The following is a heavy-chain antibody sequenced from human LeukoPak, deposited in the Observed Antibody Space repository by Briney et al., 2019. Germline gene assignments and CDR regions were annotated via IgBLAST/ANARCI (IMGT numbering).Heavy chain of an antibody. CDR1: GYTFTSYG. CDR3: AREGGQQQLDCWFDP. Sequence: VASVKVSCKASGYTFTSYGISWVRQAPGQGLEWMGWISAYNGHTNYALKVQGRVTMTRDMSTSTVYMELSSLRSEDTAVYYCAREGGQQQLDCWFDPWGQGTLVTVSS. V-gene: IGHV1-18*01. J-gene: IGHJ5*02. D-gene: IGHD6-13*01. CDR2: ISAYNGHT.